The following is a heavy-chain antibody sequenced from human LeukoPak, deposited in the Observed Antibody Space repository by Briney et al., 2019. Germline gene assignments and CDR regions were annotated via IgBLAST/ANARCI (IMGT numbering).Heavy chain of an antibody. CDR3: AKDRCSNGVGCYYYYMDV. CDR2: IRYDGTNQ. Sequence: GGSLRLSCAASRLTFSSYGMHWVRQAPGKGLEWVAYIRYDGTNQQYADSVKGRFSISRDSSKNILYLQMNSLRAEDTAVYYCAKDRCSNGVGCYYYYMDVWGKGTTVTVS. V-gene: IGHV3-30*02. D-gene: IGHD2-8*01. CDR1: RLTFSSYG. J-gene: IGHJ6*03.